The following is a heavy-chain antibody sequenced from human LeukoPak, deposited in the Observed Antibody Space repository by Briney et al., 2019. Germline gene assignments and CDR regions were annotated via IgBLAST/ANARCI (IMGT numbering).Heavy chain of an antibody. CDR3: AKEYGITMIVVVIPTPLDY. CDR2: IRSNGGST. Sequence: GGSLRLSCAASGFTFSSYGMSWVRQAPGKGLEYVSAIRSNGGSTYYANSVKGRFTISRDNSKNTLYLQMGSLRAEDMAVYYCAKEYGITMIVVVIPTPLDYWGQGTLVTVSS. J-gene: IGHJ4*02. CDR1: GFTFSSYG. D-gene: IGHD3-22*01. V-gene: IGHV3-64*01.